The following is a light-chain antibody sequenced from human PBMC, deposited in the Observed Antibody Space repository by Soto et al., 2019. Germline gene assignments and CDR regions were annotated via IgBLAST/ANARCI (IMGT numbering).Light chain of an antibody. CDR2: GAS. J-gene: IGKJ1*01. V-gene: IGKV3-20*01. CDR3: QQYDDSPTWT. CDR1: RSVSSSS. Sequence: EIVLTQSPGTLSLSPGERATLSCRASRSVSSSSLAWYQQKPGQAPRLLIYGASSRATGIPDRFSGSGSGTDFTLTISRLEPEDFAVYYCQQYDDSPTWTFGQGTKVEIK.